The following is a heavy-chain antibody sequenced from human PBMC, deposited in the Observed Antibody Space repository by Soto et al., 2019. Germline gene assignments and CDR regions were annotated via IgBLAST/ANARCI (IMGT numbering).Heavy chain of an antibody. CDR1: GYTFTGYA. V-gene: IGHV1-3*01. J-gene: IGHJ4*02. CDR2: INGDNGDT. D-gene: IGHD2-2*01. Sequence: ASVKVSCKASGYTFTGYAIHWVRQAPGQRLEWMGWINGDNGDTKYAQKFQGRVTITRDTSATTAYMELTSLGSEDTALYHCAREYCSSTSCQYYLDFWGQGTPVTVSS. CDR3: AREYCSSTSCQYYLDF.